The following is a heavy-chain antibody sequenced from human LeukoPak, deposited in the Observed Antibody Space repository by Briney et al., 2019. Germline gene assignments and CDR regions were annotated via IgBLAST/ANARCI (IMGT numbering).Heavy chain of an antibody. D-gene: IGHD3-10*01. V-gene: IGHV3-30*18. CDR1: GFTFSSYG. CDR2: ISPDGTYT. CDR3: AKPGSNLYYFDY. J-gene: IGHJ4*02. Sequence: GGSLRLSCAASGFTFSSYGMHWVRQAPGEGLEWVTLISPDGTYTYYADSVKGRFTISRDNSKNTLYLQMDSLRSEDTAVYFCAKPGSNLYYFDYWGQGTRVTVSS.